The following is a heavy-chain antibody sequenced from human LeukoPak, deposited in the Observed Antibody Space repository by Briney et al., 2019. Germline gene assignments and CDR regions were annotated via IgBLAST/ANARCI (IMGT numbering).Heavy chain of an antibody. Sequence: SETLSLTCAVSGGSISSRNCYWGWIRQSPGNGLEWIANIHYSGSTNYNPSLKSRVTISVDTSKNQFSLKLSSVTAADTAVYYCARGQWELQNWFDPWGQGTLVTVSS. D-gene: IGHD1-26*01. CDR2: IHYSGST. CDR1: GGSISSRNCY. CDR3: ARGQWELQNWFDP. V-gene: IGHV4-39*07. J-gene: IGHJ5*02.